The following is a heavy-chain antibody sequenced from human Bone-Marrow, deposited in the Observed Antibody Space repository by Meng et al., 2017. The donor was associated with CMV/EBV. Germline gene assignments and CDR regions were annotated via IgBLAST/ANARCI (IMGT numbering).Heavy chain of an antibody. CDR3: ARESSGDRIGRFDP. D-gene: IGHD3-22*01. CDR2: IQYDGGDK. J-gene: IGHJ5*02. CDR1: GIDFSSSG. Sequence: GGSLRLYCEASGIDFSSSGMHWVRQAPGKGLERVAFIQYDGGDKFYVDSVQGRFTISRDNSKNTVYLQMNSLRTEDRAVYYCARESSGDRIGRFDPWGQGTLVTVSS. V-gene: IGHV3-30*02.